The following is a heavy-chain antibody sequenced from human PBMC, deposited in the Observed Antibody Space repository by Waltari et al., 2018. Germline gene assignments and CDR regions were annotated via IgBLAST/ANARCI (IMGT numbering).Heavy chain of an antibody. CDR3: ATYIGASVGTAAFDA. Sequence: QLQLQASGPRLVRPSETLSLICRVSGVSITSNRHYWAWIRQSPGPGLEWIRTVSYSGTTYISPSLKSRVSVSRDTSKNQVSLILGSMTAADMAVYYCATYIGASVGTAAFDAWGQGTMVTVSS. CDR1: GVSITSNRHY. V-gene: IGHV4-39*01. CDR2: VSYSGTT. J-gene: IGHJ3*01. D-gene: IGHD5-12*01.